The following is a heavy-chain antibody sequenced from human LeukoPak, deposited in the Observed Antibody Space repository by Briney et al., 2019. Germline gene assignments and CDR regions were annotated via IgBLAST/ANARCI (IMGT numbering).Heavy chain of an antibody. CDR1: EFTFSSYG. CDR2: ISYDGSNK. Sequence: PGRSLRLSCAASEFTFSSYGMHWVRQAPGKGLEWVAVISYDGSNKYYADSVKGRFTISRDNSKNTLYLQMNSLRAEDTAVYYCAKRVVVVITGHNWFDPWGQGTLVTVSS. D-gene: IGHD3-22*01. CDR3: AKRVVVVITGHNWFDP. J-gene: IGHJ5*02. V-gene: IGHV3-30*18.